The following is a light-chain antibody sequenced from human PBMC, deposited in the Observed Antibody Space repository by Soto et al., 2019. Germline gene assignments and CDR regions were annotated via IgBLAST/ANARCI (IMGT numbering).Light chain of an antibody. Sequence: QSALTQPASVSGSPGQSITISCTGTSSDVGSYNLVSWYQQRPGKAPKLMIYEGSKRPSGVSNRFSGSKSGNTASLTISGLQAEDEADYYCCSYAGSSTWVFGTGTKLTVL. V-gene: IGLV2-23*01. CDR3: CSYAGSSTWV. J-gene: IGLJ1*01. CDR2: EGS. CDR1: SSDVGSYNL.